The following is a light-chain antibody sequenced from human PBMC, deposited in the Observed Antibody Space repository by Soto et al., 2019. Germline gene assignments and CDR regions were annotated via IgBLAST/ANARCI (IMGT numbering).Light chain of an antibody. CDR2: EVS. CDR1: SSDVGDNKY. CDR3: SSYTSSSTWV. Sequence: QSALTQPPSASGSPGQSVTISCTGTSSDVGDNKYVSWYQQQPGKAPKVIIYEVSNRPSGVSNRFSGSKSGNTASLTISGLQAEDEADYYCSSYTSSSTWVFGGGTKLTVL. J-gene: IGLJ3*02. V-gene: IGLV2-14*01.